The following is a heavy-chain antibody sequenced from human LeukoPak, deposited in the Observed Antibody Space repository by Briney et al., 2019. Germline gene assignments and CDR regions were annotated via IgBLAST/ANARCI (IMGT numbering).Heavy chain of an antibody. D-gene: IGHD3-22*01. Sequence: SETLSLTCTVSGASISSNYWSGIRQPPGKGLEWIGYVFHSGSTNYNPSLKSRVTISVDTSKNQFSLKLTSVTAADTTVYYCARDSSGYYRIDYWGQGTLVTVSS. CDR1: GASISSNY. V-gene: IGHV4-59*08. CDR3: ARDSSGYYRIDY. CDR2: VFHSGST. J-gene: IGHJ4*02.